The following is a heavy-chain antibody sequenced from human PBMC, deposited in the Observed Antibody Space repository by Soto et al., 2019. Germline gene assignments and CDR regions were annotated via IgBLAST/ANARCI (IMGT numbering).Heavy chain of an antibody. D-gene: IGHD2-15*01. V-gene: IGHV5-51*01. J-gene: IGHJ4*02. CDR1: GYSFTSYW. CDR3: ARLIYCSGGSCYPGFDY. Sequence: GESLKISCKGSGYSFTSYWIGWVRQMPGKGLEWMGIIYPGDSDTRYSPSFQGQVTISADKSISTAYLQWSSLKASDTAMYYCARLIYCSGGSCYPGFDYWGQGTLVTVSS. CDR2: IYPGDSDT.